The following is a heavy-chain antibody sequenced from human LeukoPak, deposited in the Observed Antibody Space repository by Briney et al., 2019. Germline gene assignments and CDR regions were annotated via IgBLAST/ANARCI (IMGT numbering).Heavy chain of an antibody. CDR1: GGSISSYS. CDR2: IYYSGST. Sequence: SETLSLTCTVSGGSISSYSWSWIRQPPGKGLEWIGYIYYSGSTNYNPSLKSRVTISVDTSKNQFSLKLSSVTAADTAVYYCARVRYYYGSGSYYNSDYYYGMDVWGQGTTVTVSS. V-gene: IGHV4-59*01. CDR3: ARVRYYYGSGSYYNSDYYYGMDV. J-gene: IGHJ6*02. D-gene: IGHD3-10*01.